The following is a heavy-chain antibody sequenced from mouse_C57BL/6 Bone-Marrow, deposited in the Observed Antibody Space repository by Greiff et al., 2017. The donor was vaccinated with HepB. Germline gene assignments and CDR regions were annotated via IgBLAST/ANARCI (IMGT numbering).Heavy chain of an antibody. Sequence: QVQLQQPGAELVKPGASVKLSCKASGYTFTSYWMHWVKQRPGQGLEWIGMIHPNSGSTNYNEKFKSKATLTVDKSSSTAYLQLSSLTSADSAVYYCARRRGLSSGDYWGQGTTLTVSS. CDR2: IHPNSGST. CDR1: GYTFTSYW. CDR3: ARRRGLSSGDY. V-gene: IGHV1-64*01. D-gene: IGHD3-2*02. J-gene: IGHJ2*01.